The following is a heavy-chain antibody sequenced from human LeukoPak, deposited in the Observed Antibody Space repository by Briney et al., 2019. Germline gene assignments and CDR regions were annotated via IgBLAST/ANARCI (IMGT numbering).Heavy chain of an antibody. Sequence: PSETLSLTCTVLGGSFSSYYWSWIGKPPGKGLEWLGEINPSGSTNYNPSLKSRVPISVDTSKNQFSLKLSSVTAADTAVYYCARGKITMVRGATNSEAPWGEGTLVTVSS. V-gene: IGHV4-34*01. J-gene: IGHJ5*02. CDR1: GGSFSSYY. CDR2: INPSGST. D-gene: IGHD3-10*01. CDR3: ARGKITMVRGATNSEAP.